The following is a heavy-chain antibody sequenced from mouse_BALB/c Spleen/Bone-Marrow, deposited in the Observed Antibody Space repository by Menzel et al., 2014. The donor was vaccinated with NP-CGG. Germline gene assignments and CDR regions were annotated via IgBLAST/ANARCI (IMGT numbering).Heavy chain of an antibody. CDR3: ARRGYYGGFAY. CDR1: GFDFSGFW. D-gene: IGHD2-3*01. J-gene: IGHJ3*01. Sequence: EVQRVESGGGLVQPGGSLKLSCAASGFDFSGFWMGWVRQAPGKGLEWIGEINPDSSTINYTPSLKDRFIISRDNAKNTLYLQMSKARSEDTALCYCARRGYYGGFAYWGQGTLVTVSA. CDR2: INPDSSTI. V-gene: IGHV4-1*02.